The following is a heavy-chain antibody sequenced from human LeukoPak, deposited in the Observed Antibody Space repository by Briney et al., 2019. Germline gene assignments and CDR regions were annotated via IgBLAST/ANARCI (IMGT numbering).Heavy chain of an antibody. CDR1: GGSISSYY. CDR2: IYYSGST. V-gene: IGHV4-59*01. Sequence: PSETLSLTCTVSGGSISSYYWSWIRQPPGKGLEWIGYIYYSGSTNYNPSLKSRVTISVDTSKNQFSLKLSSVTAADTAVYYCARGDPLAEYGMDAWGQGTTVTVSS. CDR3: ARGDPLAEYGMDA. J-gene: IGHJ6*02.